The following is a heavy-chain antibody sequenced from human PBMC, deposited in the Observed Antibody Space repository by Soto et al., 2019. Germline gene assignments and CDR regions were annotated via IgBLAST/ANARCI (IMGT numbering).Heavy chain of an antibody. J-gene: IGHJ4*02. V-gene: IGHV4-34*01. CDR1: GGSFSGYY. CDR3: ARGPYCSSTSCYTGGGGAPLTMNY. Sequence: QVQLQQWGAGLLKPSETLSLTCAVYGGSFSGYYWSWIRQPPGKGLEWIGEINHSGSTNYNPPLKSRVTISVDTSKNQFSLKLSSVTAADPAVYYCARGPYCSSTSCYTGGGGAPLTMNYWGQGTLVTVSS. CDR2: INHSGST. D-gene: IGHD2-2*02.